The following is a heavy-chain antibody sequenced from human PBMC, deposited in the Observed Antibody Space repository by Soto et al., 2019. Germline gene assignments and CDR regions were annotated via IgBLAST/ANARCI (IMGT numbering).Heavy chain of an antibody. Sequence: EVQLVESGGGLVQPGRSLRLSCAASGFTFDDYAMHWVRQAPGKGLEWVSGISWNSGSIGYADSVKGRFTISRDNAKNSLYLHMNSLRAEDTEFYYCAKDIEPGYDYGSGSYGYFDYWGQGTLVTVSS. CDR1: GFTFDDYA. D-gene: IGHD3-10*01. V-gene: IGHV3-9*01. CDR3: AKDIEPGYDYGSGSYGYFDY. CDR2: ISWNSGSI. J-gene: IGHJ4*02.